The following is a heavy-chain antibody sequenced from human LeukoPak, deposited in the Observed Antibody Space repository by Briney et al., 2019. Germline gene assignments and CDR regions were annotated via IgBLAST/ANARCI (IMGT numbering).Heavy chain of an antibody. CDR1: GFTFDDYA. V-gene: IGHV3-9*01. CDR2: ISWSSGSI. Sequence: GGSLRLSCAASGFTFDDYAMHWVRQAPGKGLEWVSGISWSSGSIGYADSVKGRFTISRDNAKDSLYLQMNSLRAEDTALYYCAKDADYGDYGGRNGYYYGMDVWGQGTTVTVSS. CDR3: AKDADYGDYGGRNGYYYGMDV. J-gene: IGHJ6*02. D-gene: IGHD4-17*01.